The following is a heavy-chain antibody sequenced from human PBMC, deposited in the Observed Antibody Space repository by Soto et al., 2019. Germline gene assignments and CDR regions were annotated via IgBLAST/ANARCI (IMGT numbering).Heavy chain of an antibody. V-gene: IGHV4-59*11. Sequence: QVQLQESGPGLVKPSETLSLTCTVSGVSITSHYWTWIRQPPVKGLEWIGNIHYSGSTNYSPSLKGRVIISVDTSENQSSLKLSSVTTADTAVYYCTVGGAGHPFDYWGQGTLVTVSS. CDR3: TVGGAGHPFDY. CDR1: GVSITSHY. CDR2: IHYSGST. D-gene: IGHD3-16*01. J-gene: IGHJ4*02.